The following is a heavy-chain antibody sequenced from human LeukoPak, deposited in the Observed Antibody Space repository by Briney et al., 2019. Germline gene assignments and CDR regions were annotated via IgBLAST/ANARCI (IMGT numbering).Heavy chain of an antibody. J-gene: IGHJ4*02. Sequence: GGSLRLSCAASGFIFSSYGMHWVRQAPGKGLEWVALIWYDGTNEYYTDSVKGRFTISRANSKNTLYLQMNSLGAEDTAVYYCARVPYCSGGRCSSWIDHWGQGTLVTVSS. V-gene: IGHV3-33*01. CDR2: IWYDGTNE. CDR1: GFIFSSYG. CDR3: ARVPYCSGGRCSSWIDH. D-gene: IGHD2-15*01.